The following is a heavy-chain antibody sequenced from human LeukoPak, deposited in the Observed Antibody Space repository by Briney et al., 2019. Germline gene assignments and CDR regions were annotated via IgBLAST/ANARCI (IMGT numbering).Heavy chain of an antibody. V-gene: IGHV1-2*02. J-gene: IGHJ6*03. CDR1: GYTFTGYY. D-gene: IGHD3-10*01. CDR3: ARGSAYYYGSGIYYNFFYRDV. CDR2: INPNSGGT. Sequence: GASVKVSCKASGYTFTGYYMHWVRQAPGQGLEWMGWINPNSGGTNYAQKFQGRVTMTRDTSISTAYMELSRLRSDDTAVYYCARGSAYYYGSGIYYNFFYRDVWGKGTTVTISS.